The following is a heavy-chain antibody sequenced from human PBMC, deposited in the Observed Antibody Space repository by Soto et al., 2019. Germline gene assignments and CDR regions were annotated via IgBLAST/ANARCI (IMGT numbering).Heavy chain of an antibody. Sequence: EVQLVESGGGLVQPGGSLRLSCAASGFTFSSYDMHWVRQATGKGLEWVSAIGTAGDTYYPGSVKGRFTISRENAKNSLYLQMNSLRAGDTAVYYCARAIAVARNDAFDIWGQGTMVTVSS. CDR2: IGTAGDT. J-gene: IGHJ3*02. CDR1: GFTFSSYD. V-gene: IGHV3-13*01. D-gene: IGHD6-19*01. CDR3: ARAIAVARNDAFDI.